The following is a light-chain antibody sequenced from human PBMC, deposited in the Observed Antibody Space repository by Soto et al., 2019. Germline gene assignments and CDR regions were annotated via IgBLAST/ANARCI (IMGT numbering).Light chain of an antibody. CDR1: ESVASSY. CDR3: QQYDNWPPT. Sequence: EIVLTQSPGTLSLSPGEGATLSCRASESVASSYLAWYQQIPGQAPRLLIYGASSRATGIPDRFSGSGSGTDFTLTISSLQSEDFAVYSCQQYDNWPPTFGGGTKVEIK. CDR2: GAS. J-gene: IGKJ4*01. V-gene: IGKV3-20*01.